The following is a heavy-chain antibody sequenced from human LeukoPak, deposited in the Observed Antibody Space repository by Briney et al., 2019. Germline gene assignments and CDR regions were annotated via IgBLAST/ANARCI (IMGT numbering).Heavy chain of an antibody. Sequence: PGGSLGLSCAASGFTFSNAWMSWVRQAPGKGLEWVGRIKSKTDGGTTDYAAPVKGRFTISRDDSKNTLYLQMNSLKTEDTAVYYCTTDGVLLWFGELLTSDYWGQGTLVTVSS. D-gene: IGHD3-10*01. J-gene: IGHJ4*02. V-gene: IGHV3-15*01. CDR2: IKSKTDGGTT. CDR3: TTDGVLLWFGELLTSDY. CDR1: GFTFSNAW.